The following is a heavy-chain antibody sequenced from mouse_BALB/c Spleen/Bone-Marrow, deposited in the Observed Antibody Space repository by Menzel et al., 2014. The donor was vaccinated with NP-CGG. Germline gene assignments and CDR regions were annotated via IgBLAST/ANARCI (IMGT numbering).Heavy chain of an antibody. CDR2: IYPGNSDT. Sequence: DVHLVESGTVLARPGASVKMSCKASGYTFTSYWMHWVKQRPGQGLEWIGAIYPGNSDTSHNQKFKGKAKLTAVTSTSTAYMELSSLTNEDSAVYYCTRVITAVLATRAMDYWGQGSSVTVSS. D-gene: IGHD1-1*01. V-gene: IGHV1-5*01. CDR1: GYTFTSYW. CDR3: TRVITAVLATRAMDY. J-gene: IGHJ4*01.